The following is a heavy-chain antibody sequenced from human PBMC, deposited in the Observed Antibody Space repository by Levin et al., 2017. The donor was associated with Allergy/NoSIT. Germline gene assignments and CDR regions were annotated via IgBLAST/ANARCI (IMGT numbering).Heavy chain of an antibody. D-gene: IGHD6-19*01. CDR3: ARALVGIAVAGTDVDYGMDV. J-gene: IGHJ6*02. Sequence: GGSLRLSCAASGFIFRTYDMHWVRQVRGKGLEWVSTIGSAGDTYYPGSVKGRFSISRDNVKNSLYLQMNSLTAGDTAVYYCARALVGIAVAGTDVDYGMDVWGQGTTVTVSS. V-gene: IGHV3-13*01. CDR2: IGSAGDT. CDR1: GFIFRTYD.